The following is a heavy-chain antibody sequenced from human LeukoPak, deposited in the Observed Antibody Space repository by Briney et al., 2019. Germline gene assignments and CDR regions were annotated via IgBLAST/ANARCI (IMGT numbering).Heavy chain of an antibody. CDR1: GGSISSSSYY. CDR2: LYYTGST. V-gene: IGHV4-39*07. D-gene: IGHD3-22*01. CDR3: ASDSSGSSAFDI. Sequence: SETLSLTCTVSGGSISSSSYYWGWIRQPPGKGLEWIGSLYYTGSTYYNPSLKSRVTISVDTSRNQFSLKLSSVTAADTAVYYCASDSSGSSAFDIWGQGTMVTVSS. J-gene: IGHJ3*02.